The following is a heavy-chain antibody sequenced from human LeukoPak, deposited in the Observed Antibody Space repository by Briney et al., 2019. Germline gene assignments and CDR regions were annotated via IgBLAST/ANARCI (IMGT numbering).Heavy chain of an antibody. CDR1: GFTFSSYG. J-gene: IGHJ6*02. CDR2: ISYDGSNK. CDR3: AKDYGDYHWYYGMDV. V-gene: IGHV3-30*18. Sequence: GGSLRLSCAASGFTFSSYGMHWVRQAPGKGLEWVAVISYDGSNKYYADSVKGRFTISRDNSKNTLYLQMNSLRAEDTAVYYCAKDYGDYHWYYGMDVWGRGTTVTVSS. D-gene: IGHD4-17*01.